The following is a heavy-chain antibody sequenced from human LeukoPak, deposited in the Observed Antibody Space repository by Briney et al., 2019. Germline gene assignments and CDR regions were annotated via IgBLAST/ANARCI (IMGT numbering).Heavy chain of an antibody. CDR1: GDSVSSNNVA. J-gene: IGHJ4*02. V-gene: IGHV6-1*01. CDR3: VRDNYFSGGYGPYFDS. D-gene: IGHD6-19*01. CDR2: TNLRSQWYN. Sequence: SETLSLTCVISGDSVSSNNVAWNWIRQTPSRGLEGLGRTNLRSQWYNDYAQSVKSRISIRLDTSKNQFSLQMEFVTPEDTAVYFCVRDNYFSGGYGPYFDSWGQGTLVTVSS.